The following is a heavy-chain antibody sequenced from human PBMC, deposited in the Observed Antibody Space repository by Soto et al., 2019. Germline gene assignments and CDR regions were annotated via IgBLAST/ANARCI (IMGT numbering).Heavy chain of an antibody. D-gene: IGHD3-16*01. CDR2: MNPNSGNT. J-gene: IGHJ6*02. Sequence: QVQLVQSGAEVKKPGASVKVSCKASGYTFTSYDINWVRQATGQGLEWMGWMNPNSGNTGYAQKFQGRVTMTRNTSVSTAYMELRSLRSEDSAVYYCAKSIRGLGVVIYYYVMDVWGQGTTGTVSS. CDR3: AKSIRGLGVVIYYYVMDV. V-gene: IGHV1-8*01. CDR1: GYTFTSYD.